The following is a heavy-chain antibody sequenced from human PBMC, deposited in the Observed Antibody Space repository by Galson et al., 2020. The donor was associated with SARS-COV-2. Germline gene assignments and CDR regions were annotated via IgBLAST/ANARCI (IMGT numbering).Heavy chain of an antibody. J-gene: IGHJ3*02. CDR1: GFTVSRNY. V-gene: IGHV3-66*01. CDR3: ARGWVVPHAFDI. CDR2: IYSGGST. D-gene: IGHD1-26*01. Sequence: TGGSLRLSCAASGFTVSRNYMSWVRQAPGKGLEWVSVIYSGGSTYYADSVKGRFTISRDNSKNTLYLQVNSLRAEDTAVYYCARGWVVPHAFDIWGQGTMVTVSS.